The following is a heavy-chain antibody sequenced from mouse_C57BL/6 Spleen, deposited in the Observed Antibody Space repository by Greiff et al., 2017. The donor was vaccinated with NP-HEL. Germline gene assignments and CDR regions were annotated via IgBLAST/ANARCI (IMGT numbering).Heavy chain of an antibody. J-gene: IGHJ2*01. D-gene: IGHD1-1*01. Sequence: EVKLMESGPELVKPGASVKIPCKASGYTFTDYNMDWVKQSHGKSLEWIGDINPNNGGTIYNQKFKGKATLTVDKSSSTAYMELRSLTSEDTAVYYCARGFGITTGSLDYWGQGTTLTVSS. CDR1: GYTFTDYN. CDR2: INPNNGGT. V-gene: IGHV1-18*01. CDR3: ARGFGITTGSLDY.